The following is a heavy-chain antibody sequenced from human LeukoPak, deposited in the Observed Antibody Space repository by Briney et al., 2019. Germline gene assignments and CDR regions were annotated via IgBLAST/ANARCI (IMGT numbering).Heavy chain of an antibody. D-gene: IGHD4-23*01. V-gene: IGHV1-8*02. Sequence: GASVKVSCKASGYTFTSYYMHWVRQATGQGLEWMGWMNPNSGNTGYAQKFQGRVTMTRNTSISTAYMELSSLRSEDTAVYYCAMTGHDYGGKGSDYWGQGTLVTVSS. CDR3: AMTGHDYGGKGSDY. J-gene: IGHJ4*02. CDR2: MNPNSGNT. CDR1: GYTFTSYY.